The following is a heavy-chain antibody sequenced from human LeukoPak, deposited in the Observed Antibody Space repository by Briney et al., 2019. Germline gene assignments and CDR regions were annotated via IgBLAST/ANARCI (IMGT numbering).Heavy chain of an antibody. V-gene: IGHV3-30*04. Sequence: GRSLRLSCAASGFTFSSYAMRWVRQAPGKGLEWVAVISYDGSNKYCADSVKGRFTISRDNSKNTLYLQMNSLRAEDTAVYYCARSSEKYCSGGSCYSGYWGQGTLVTVSS. CDR2: ISYDGSNK. J-gene: IGHJ4*02. CDR3: ARSSEKYCSGGSCYSGY. CDR1: GFTFSSYA. D-gene: IGHD2-15*01.